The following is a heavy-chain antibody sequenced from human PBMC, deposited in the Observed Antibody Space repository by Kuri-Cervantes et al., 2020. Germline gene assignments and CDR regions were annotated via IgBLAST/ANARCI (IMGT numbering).Heavy chain of an antibody. V-gene: IGHV4-38-2*02. CDR2: IYQSGST. Sequence: SQTLSLTCVVSGYSISSGYYWGWTRQPPGEGLEWIGSIYQSGSTYYTPSLKNRVTISLDTSKNHFSLTLRSVTAADTGVYYCAREPYYGSGSYYPFDYWGQGTLVTVSS. D-gene: IGHD3-10*01. CDR1: GYSISSGYY. CDR3: AREPYYGSGSYYPFDY. J-gene: IGHJ4*02.